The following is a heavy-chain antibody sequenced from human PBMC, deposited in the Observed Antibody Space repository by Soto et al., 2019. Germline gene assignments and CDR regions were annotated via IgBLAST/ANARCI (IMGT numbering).Heavy chain of an antibody. CDR1: GVPISGYS. CDR3: ARVSGP. CDR2: IYHSGST. D-gene: IGHD7-27*01. Sequence: SETLSLTCTVSGVPISGYSGGWIQQPPGKGREWIGYIYHSGSTYYNPSLKSRVTISVDRSKNQYSLKLSSVTAADTAVYYCARVSGPWGQGTLVTVSS. J-gene: IGHJ5*02. V-gene: IGHV4-30-2*01.